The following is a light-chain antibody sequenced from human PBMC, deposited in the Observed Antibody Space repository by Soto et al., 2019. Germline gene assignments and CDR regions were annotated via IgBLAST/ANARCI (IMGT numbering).Light chain of an antibody. CDR1: SSDVGAYNH. J-gene: IGLJ3*02. CDR3: GTWDKSLSAGV. Sequence: QSALTQPRSVSGSPGQSVTISCTGTSSDVGAYNHVSWYQQYPGKAPKLTIYENNKRPSGIPDRFSGSKSGTSATLGITGLQTGDEADYYCGTWDKSLSAGVFGGGTKLTVL. CDR2: ENN. V-gene: IGLV1-51*01.